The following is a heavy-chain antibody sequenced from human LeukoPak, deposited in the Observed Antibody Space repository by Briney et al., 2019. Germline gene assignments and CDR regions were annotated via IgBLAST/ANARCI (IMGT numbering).Heavy chain of an antibody. CDR2: ISSSSSYI. CDR1: GFTFSSYS. D-gene: IGHD3-16*02. J-gene: IGHJ4*02. Sequence: GGSLRLSCAASGFTFSSYSMNWVRQAPGKGLEWVSSISSSSSYIYYADSVKGRFTISRDNAKNSLYLQMNSLRAEDTAVYYCARDGPYDYVWGSYRYFDYWGQGTLVTVSS. CDR3: ARDGPYDYVWGSYRYFDY. V-gene: IGHV3-21*01.